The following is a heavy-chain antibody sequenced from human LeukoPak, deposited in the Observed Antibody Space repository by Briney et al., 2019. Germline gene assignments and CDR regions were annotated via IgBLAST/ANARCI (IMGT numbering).Heavy chain of an antibody. CDR1: GFTFSSYW. Sequence: PGGSLRLSCAASGFTFSSYWMSWVRQAPGKGLEWVANIKQDGSEKYYVDSVKGRFTISRDNAKNSLYLQMNSLRAEDTAVYYCAREGGGAVAHHWHYFDYWGQGTLVTVSS. J-gene: IGHJ4*02. V-gene: IGHV3-7*01. D-gene: IGHD6-19*01. CDR3: AREGGGAVAHHWHYFDY. CDR2: IKQDGSEK.